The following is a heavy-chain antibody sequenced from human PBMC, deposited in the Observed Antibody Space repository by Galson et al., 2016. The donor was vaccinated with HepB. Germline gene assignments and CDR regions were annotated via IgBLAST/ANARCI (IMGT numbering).Heavy chain of an antibody. CDR3: ARQNEGRWTVWYDP. D-gene: IGHD3-10*01. Sequence: SETLSLTCSVSGGSISSDSYYWSRIRQSPGKGLEWIGSINYSGRTNHNLALKSRVTISADTSKNQISLRLSSVTAADTAVYYCARQNEGRWTVWYDPWGQGTLVTVSS. CDR2: INYSGRT. V-gene: IGHV4-61*01. CDR1: GGSISSDSYY. J-gene: IGHJ5*02.